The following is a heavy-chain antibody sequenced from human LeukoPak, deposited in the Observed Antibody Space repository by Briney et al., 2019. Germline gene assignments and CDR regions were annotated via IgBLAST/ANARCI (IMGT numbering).Heavy chain of an antibody. CDR3: AKRSVHWAAFDI. Sequence: SETLSLTCTVSGGSIRSTLYYWGWIRQGQGKGLEGIGSIYYSGSTYDNPARKSRVTVTVEKTKNQCSLKLISVTAADTAVYYCAKRSVHWAAFDIWGQGTMVTVSS. CDR2: IYYSGST. CDR1: GGSIRSTLYY. J-gene: IGHJ3*02. V-gene: IGHV4-39*01. D-gene: IGHD7-27*01.